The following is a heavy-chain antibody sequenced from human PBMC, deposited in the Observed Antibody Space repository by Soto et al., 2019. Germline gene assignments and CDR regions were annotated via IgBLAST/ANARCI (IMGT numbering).Heavy chain of an antibody. J-gene: IGHJ6*02. V-gene: IGHV4-59*01. CDR2: IHYSGTT. CDR1: GTSISSYY. Sequence: PSETLSLTCTVSGTSISSYYWSWIRQPPGKGLEWIANIHYSGTTNYNPSLASRVTLSVDTSKNQFSLKLTSVTAADTAVYYCARGEDAFFYYGLDVWGQGITVTVSS. CDR3: ARGEDAFFYYGLDV.